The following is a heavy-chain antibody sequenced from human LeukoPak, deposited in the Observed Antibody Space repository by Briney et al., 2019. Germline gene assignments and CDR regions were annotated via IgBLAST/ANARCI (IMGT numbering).Heavy chain of an antibody. D-gene: IGHD3-3*01. V-gene: IGHV3-23*01. CDR2: ISGSGGST. J-gene: IGHJ6*02. CDR3: AKDFFTYYDFWSGYFAYYYGMDV. Sequence: GGSLRLSCAASGFTFSSYAMSWVRQAPGKGLEWVSAISGSGGSTYYADSVKGRFTISRDNSKNTLYLQMISLRAEDTALYYCAKDFFTYYDFWSGYFAYYYGMDVWGQGTTVTVSS. CDR1: GFTFSSYA.